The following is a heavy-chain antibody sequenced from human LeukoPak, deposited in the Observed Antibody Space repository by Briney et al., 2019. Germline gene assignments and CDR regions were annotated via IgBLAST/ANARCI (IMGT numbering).Heavy chain of an antibody. CDR1: GFTFSSYS. J-gene: IGHJ6*01. V-gene: IGHV3-21*01. Sequence: GGSLRLSCAASGFTFSSYSMNWVRQAPGKGLEWVSSISSSGSYIYDADSVKGRFTISRDNAKNSLYLQVNSLRAEDTAVYYCATARALTRAGMDVWGQGTTVTVSS. CDR2: ISSSGSYI. CDR3: ATARALTRAGMDV.